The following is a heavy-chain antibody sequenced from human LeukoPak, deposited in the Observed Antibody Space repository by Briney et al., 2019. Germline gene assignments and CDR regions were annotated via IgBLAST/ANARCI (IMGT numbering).Heavy chain of an antibody. CDR2: ISVGDRPYT. J-gene: IGHJ4*02. D-gene: IGHD3-10*01. CDR1: GFSFSRSS. V-gene: IGHV3-21*06. Sequence: GGSRRLSCAASGFSFSRSSIMWVRQAPGGGREWVSSISVGDRPYTYYADSLKGRFTISRDNARNLVNLQMNSLRAEDTAVYYCATKPLWYGDRWGQGTLVTVSS. CDR3: ATKPLWYGDR.